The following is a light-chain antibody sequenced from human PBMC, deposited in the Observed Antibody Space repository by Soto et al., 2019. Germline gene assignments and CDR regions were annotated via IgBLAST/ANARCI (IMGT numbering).Light chain of an antibody. CDR2: DAS. J-gene: IGKJ3*01. CDR3: QQRSNWPLT. V-gene: IGKV3-11*01. Sequence: IVMTQSPATLSVSPWERATLSCRASQSVSNNLAWYQQKPGQAPRLLIYDASNRATGIPARFSGSGSGTDFTLTISSLEPEDFAVYYCQQRSNWPLTFGPGTKVDIK. CDR1: QSVSNN.